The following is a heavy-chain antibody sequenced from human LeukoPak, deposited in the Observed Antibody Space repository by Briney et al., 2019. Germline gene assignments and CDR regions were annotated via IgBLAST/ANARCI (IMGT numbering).Heavy chain of an antibody. CDR2: INHSGST. J-gene: IGHJ4*02. CDR3: ACAYRGYSSGEDY. V-gene: IGHV4-34*01. CDR1: GGSFSGCY. Sequence: SETLSLTCAVYGGSFSGCYWSWIRQPPGKGLEWIGEINHSGSTNYNPSLKSRVTISVDTSKNQFSLKLSSVTAADTAVYYCACAYRGYSSGEDYWGQGTLVTVSS. D-gene: IGHD6-25*01.